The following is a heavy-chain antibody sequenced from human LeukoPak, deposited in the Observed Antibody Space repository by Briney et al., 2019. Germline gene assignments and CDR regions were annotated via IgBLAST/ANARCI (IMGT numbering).Heavy chain of an antibody. V-gene: IGHV3-30-3*01. Sequence: GRSLRLSCAASGFTFSSYAMHWVRQAPGKGLEWVAVISYDGSNKYYADSVKGRFTISRDNSKNTLYLQMNSLRAEDTAVYYCAKDRYSSSWYFDYWGQGTLVTVSS. J-gene: IGHJ4*02. CDR2: ISYDGSNK. CDR3: AKDRYSSSWYFDY. D-gene: IGHD6-13*01. CDR1: GFTFSSYA.